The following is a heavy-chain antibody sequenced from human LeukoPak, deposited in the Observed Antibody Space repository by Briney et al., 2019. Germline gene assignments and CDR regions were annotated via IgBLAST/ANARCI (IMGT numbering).Heavy chain of an antibody. Sequence: SVKVSCKASGGTFSSYAISWVRQAPGQGLEWMGRIIPILGIANYAQKFQGRVTITADKSTSTAYMELSSLRSEDTAVYYCAIKMVRGVICLDYWGQGTLVTVSS. V-gene: IGHV1-69*04. CDR1: GGTFSSYA. CDR3: AIKMVRGVICLDY. D-gene: IGHD3-10*01. J-gene: IGHJ4*02. CDR2: IIPILGIA.